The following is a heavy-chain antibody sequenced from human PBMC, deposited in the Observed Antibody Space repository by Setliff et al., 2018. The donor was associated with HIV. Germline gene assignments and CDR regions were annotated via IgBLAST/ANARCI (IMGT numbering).Heavy chain of an antibody. J-gene: IGHJ6*03. CDR1: GGSIGTYR. CDR3: ARRTSPPSGTYSQYYMDV. Sequence: PSETLSLTCAVSGGSIGTYRWNWIRQTPGKGLEWIGFISYGGTTDYNPSLKSRVTISVDTSKNQFSLKLTSVTAADTAVYYCARRTSPPSGTYSQYYMDVWGRGTTVTVSS. V-gene: IGHV4-59*08. CDR2: ISYGGTT. D-gene: IGHD1-26*01.